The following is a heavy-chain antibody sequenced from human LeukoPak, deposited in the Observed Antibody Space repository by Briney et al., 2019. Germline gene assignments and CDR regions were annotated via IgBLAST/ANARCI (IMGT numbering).Heavy chain of an antibody. CDR2: INPNSGGT. CDR3: ARDRGSGWSGLAYYFDY. J-gene: IGHJ4*02. CDR1: GYTFTGYY. V-gene: IGHV1-2*02. D-gene: IGHD6-19*01. Sequence: ASVKVSCKASGYTFTGYYIHWVRQAPGQGLEWMGWINPNSGGTNYAQKFQGRVTMTRDTSISTAYMELSRLRSDDTAVYYCARDRGSGWSGLAYYFDYWGQGTLVTVSS.